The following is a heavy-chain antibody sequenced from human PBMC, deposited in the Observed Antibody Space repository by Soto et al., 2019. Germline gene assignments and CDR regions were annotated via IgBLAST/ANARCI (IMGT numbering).Heavy chain of an antibody. D-gene: IGHD5-18*01. CDR1: GYSFTSYW. CDR3: ARLLLVDTSGTPYYYYGMDV. V-gene: IGHV5-10-1*01. CDR2: IDPSDSYT. J-gene: IGHJ6*02. Sequence: GESLKISCKGSGYSFTSYWISWVRQMPGKGLEWMGRIDPSDSYTNYSPSFRGHVTISADKSISTAYLQWSSLKASDTAMYYCARLLLVDTSGTPYYYYGMDVWGQGTTVTVSS.